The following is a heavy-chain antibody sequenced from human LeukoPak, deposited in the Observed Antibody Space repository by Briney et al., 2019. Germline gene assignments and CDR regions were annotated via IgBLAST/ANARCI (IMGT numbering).Heavy chain of an antibody. CDR1: GGSISSSSYY. V-gene: IGHV4-39*01. Sequence: SETLSLTCIVSGGSISSSSYYWGWIRQPPGKGLEWIGSMYYSGSTYYNPSLKGRVTIAIDTPKNQFSLKVSSVTAADTAVYYCVTGIAVAGEIKYYAMDVWGQGTTVTVSS. CDR2: MYYSGST. D-gene: IGHD6-19*01. CDR3: VTGIAVAGEIKYYAMDV. J-gene: IGHJ6*02.